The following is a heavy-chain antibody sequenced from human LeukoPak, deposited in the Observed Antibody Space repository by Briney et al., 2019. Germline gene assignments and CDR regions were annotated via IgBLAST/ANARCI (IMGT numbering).Heavy chain of an antibody. CDR2: ISSSSSYI. CDR1: GFTFSSYS. Sequence: GGSLRLSCAASGFTFSSYSMNWVRQAPGKGLEWVSSISSSSSYIYYADSVKGRFTISRDNAKNSLYLQMNSLRAEDTAVYYCAGASSWYDYYYGMDVWGQGTTVTVSS. D-gene: IGHD6-13*01. V-gene: IGHV3-21*01. J-gene: IGHJ6*02. CDR3: AGASSWYDYYYGMDV.